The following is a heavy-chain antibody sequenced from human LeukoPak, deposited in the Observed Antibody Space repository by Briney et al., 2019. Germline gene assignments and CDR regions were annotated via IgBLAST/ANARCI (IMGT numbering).Heavy chain of an antibody. J-gene: IGHJ4*02. CDR2: INPNSGGT. CDR1: GYTFTGYY. CDR3: ARIGGYYFSDLDY. D-gene: IGHD3-3*01. V-gene: IGHV1-2*02. Sequence: ASVKVSCKASGYTFTGYYMHWVRQAPGQGLEWMGWINPNSGGTNYAQKFQGRVTMTRDTSTSTVYMELSSLRSEDTAVYYCARIGGYYFSDLDYWGQGTLVTVSS.